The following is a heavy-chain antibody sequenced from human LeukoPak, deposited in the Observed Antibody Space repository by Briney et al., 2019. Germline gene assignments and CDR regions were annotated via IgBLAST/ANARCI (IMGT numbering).Heavy chain of an antibody. CDR1: GYTFTGYY. Sequence: ASVTVSCKASGYTFTGYYMHWVRQAPGQGLEWMGWINPNSGGTNYAQKFQGRVTMTRDTSISTAYMELSRLRSDDTAVYYCATLSQEGYGDYFDYWGQGTLVTVSS. V-gene: IGHV1-2*02. J-gene: IGHJ4*02. CDR2: INPNSGGT. CDR3: ATLSQEGYGDYFDY. D-gene: IGHD4-17*01.